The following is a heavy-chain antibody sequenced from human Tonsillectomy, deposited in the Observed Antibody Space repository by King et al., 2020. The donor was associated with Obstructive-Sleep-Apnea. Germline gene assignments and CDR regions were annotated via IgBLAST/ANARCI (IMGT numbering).Heavy chain of an antibody. CDR3: AKVYSSGWYVGCYFDY. CDR1: GFTFCSYG. CDR2: IRYDGSNK. D-gene: IGHD6-19*01. J-gene: IGHJ4*02. V-gene: IGHV3-30*02. Sequence: VQLVESGGGVVQPGGSLRLSCAASGFTFCSYGMHWVRRAPGKGLEWVAFIRYDGSNKYYADSVKGRFTISRDNPKNTLYLQMISLRAEDTAVYYCAKVYSSGWYVGCYFDYWGQGTLVTVSS.